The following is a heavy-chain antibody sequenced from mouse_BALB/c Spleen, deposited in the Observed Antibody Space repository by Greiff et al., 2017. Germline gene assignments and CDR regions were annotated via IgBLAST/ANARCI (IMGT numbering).Heavy chain of an antibody. D-gene: IGHD1-1*01. CDR3: ARSDYGSSYTFAY. CDR1: GYTFTSYW. J-gene: IGHJ3*01. CDR2: INPSTGYT. Sequence: QVQLQQSGAELAKPGASVKMSCKASGYTFTSYWMHWVKQRPGQGLEWIGYINPSTGYTEYNQKFKDKATLTADKSSSTAYMQLSSLTSEDSAVYYCARSDYGSSYTFAYWGQGTLVTVSA. V-gene: IGHV1-7*01.